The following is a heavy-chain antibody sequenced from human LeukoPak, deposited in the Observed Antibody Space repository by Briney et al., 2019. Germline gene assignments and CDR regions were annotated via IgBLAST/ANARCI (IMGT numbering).Heavy chain of an antibody. V-gene: IGHV4-39*01. D-gene: IGHD3-22*01. CDR1: GGSISSNGYY. CDR2: IYYSGIT. Sequence: SETLSLTCTVSGGSISSNGYYWGWIRQSPGEGLEWIGNIYYSGITYYNASLKSRVTISVDTSKNQFSLKVRSVTAADTAVYYCASNSPLITMIVGSWGQGTLVTVSS. J-gene: IGHJ5*02. CDR3: ASNSPLITMIVGS.